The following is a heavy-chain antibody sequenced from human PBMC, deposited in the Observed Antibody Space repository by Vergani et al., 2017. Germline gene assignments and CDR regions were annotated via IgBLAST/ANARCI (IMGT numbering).Heavy chain of an antibody. D-gene: IGHD3-10*01. V-gene: IGHV1-8*03. J-gene: IGHJ6*02. Sequence: QVQLVQSGAEVKKPGASVKVSCKASGYTFTSYDINWVRQATGQGLGWMGWMNPNRGNTGYAQKFQGRVTITRNTSISTAYMELSSRRSEDTAVYYCAGCRGGPADYYGMDVWGQGTTVTVSS. CDR1: GYTFTSYD. CDR2: MNPNRGNT. CDR3: AGCRGGPADYYGMDV.